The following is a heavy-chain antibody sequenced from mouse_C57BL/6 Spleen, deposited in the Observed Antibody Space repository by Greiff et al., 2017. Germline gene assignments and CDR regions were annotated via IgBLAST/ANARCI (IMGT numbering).Heavy chain of an antibody. CDR1: GYTFTSYW. CDR2: IDPSDSYT. Sequence: VQLQQPGAELVRPGTSVKLSCKASGYTFTSYWMHWVKQRPGQGLEWIGVIDPSDSYTNYNQKFKGKATLTVDTSSSTAYMQLSSLTSEDSAVYYCARGGIGNLYAMDYWGQGTSVTVSS. V-gene: IGHV1-59*01. J-gene: IGHJ4*01. D-gene: IGHD2-1*01. CDR3: ARGGIGNLYAMDY.